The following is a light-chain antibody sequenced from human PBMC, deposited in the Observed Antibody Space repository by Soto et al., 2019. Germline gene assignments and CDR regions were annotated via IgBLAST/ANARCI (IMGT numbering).Light chain of an antibody. CDR1: QSVSSY. J-gene: IGKJ4*01. V-gene: IGKV3-11*01. CDR3: QLRSNWPPGLT. CDR2: DAS. Sequence: ETVLTQSPATLSLSPGERANLSCRASQSVSSYLAWYQQKPGQAPRLLIYDASNRATGIPARFSGSGSGTDFTLTISSLEPEDFAVYYCQLRSNWPPGLTFGGGTRVEIK.